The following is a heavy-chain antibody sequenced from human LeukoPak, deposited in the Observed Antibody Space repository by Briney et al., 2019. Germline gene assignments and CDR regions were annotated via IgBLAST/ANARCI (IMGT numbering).Heavy chain of an antibody. CDR2: ISSNGSTI. CDR1: GFTFSSYE. J-gene: IGHJ3*02. Sequence: GGSLRLSCAASGFTFSSYEMNWVRQAPGKGLEWVSYISSNGSTIYYADSVKGRFTISRDNAKNSLYLQMNSLRVEDTAVYYCARESRDAFDIWGQGTMVTVSS. V-gene: IGHV3-48*03. CDR3: ARESRDAFDI.